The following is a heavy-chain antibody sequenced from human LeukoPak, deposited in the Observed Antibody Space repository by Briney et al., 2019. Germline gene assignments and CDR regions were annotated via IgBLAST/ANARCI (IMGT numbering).Heavy chain of an antibody. CDR3: AKTRLQGYYFDY. J-gene: IGHJ4*02. D-gene: IGHD4-11*01. CDR1: GFTFSSYA. V-gene: IGHV3-23*01. Sequence: GGSLRLSCAASGFTFSSYAMSWDRQAPGKGLEWVSAISGSGGSTYYADSVKGRFTISRDNSKNTLYLQMNSLRAEDTAVYYCAKTRLQGYYFDYWGQGTLVTVSS. CDR2: ISGSGGST.